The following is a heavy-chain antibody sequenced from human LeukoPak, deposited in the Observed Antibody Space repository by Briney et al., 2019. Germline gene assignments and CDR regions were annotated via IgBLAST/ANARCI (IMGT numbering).Heavy chain of an antibody. CDR2: IIPIFGTA. CDR1: GGTFSSYA. J-gene: IGHJ3*02. CDR3: ARDKGTGEPFADAFDI. V-gene: IGHV1-69*13. Sequence: SVKVSCKASGGTFSSYAISWVRQAPGQGLEWMGGIIPIFGTANYAQKFQGRVTITADESTTTAYMDLSGLSSEDTAVYYCARDKGTGEPFADAFDIWGQGTMVTVSS. D-gene: IGHD7-27*01.